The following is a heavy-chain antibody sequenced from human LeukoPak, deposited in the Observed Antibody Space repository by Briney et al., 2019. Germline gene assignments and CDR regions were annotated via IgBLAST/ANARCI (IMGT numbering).Heavy chain of an antibody. CDR3: ARDRTANWANWFDP. CDR1: GFTFSDYY. D-gene: IGHD7-27*01. J-gene: IGHJ5*02. V-gene: IGHV3-11*01. CDR2: ISSSGSTI. Sequence: GGSLRLSCAASGFTFSDYYMSWIRQAPGKGLEWVSYISSSGSTIYYADSVKGRFTISRDNAKNSLYLQMNSLRAEDTAVYYCARDRTANWANWFDPWGQGTLVTVSS.